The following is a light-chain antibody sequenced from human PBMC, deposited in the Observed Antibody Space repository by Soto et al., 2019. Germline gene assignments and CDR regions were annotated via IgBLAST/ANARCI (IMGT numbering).Light chain of an antibody. J-gene: IGLJ1*01. Sequence: QSVLTQPPSVSGSPGQSVAISCTGTSSDVGSFNGVSWYQQPPGTAPKLMIYDVSNRPSGVPDRFSGSKSGNTASLTISGLQAEDEADYYCSSYTSSSTYVFGTETKVTVL. CDR2: DVS. CDR1: SSDVGSFNG. V-gene: IGLV2-18*02. CDR3: SSYTSSSTYV.